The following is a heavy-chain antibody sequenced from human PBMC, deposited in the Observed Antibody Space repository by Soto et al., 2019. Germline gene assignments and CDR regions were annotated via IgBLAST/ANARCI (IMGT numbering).Heavy chain of an antibody. CDR1: GYTFSNYD. D-gene: IGHD3-16*01. CDR2: MNPNTGDT. Sequence: ASVKVSCTASGYTFSNYDINWVRQATGQGLEWMGWMNPNTGDTGYPQKFQGRVTMTRDTSITTAYMELSSLRSEDTAMYYCARSNFGSGVYFDYWGQGTPVTVSS. J-gene: IGHJ4*02. V-gene: IGHV1-8*01. CDR3: ARSNFGSGVYFDY.